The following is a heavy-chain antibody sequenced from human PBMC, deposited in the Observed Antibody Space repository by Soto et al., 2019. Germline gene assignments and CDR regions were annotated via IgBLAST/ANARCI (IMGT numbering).Heavy chain of an antibody. D-gene: IGHD6-13*01. CDR1: GVTFSTYA. Sequence: GASVKVSCKASGVTFSTYAISWVRQAPGQGLEWMGGVIPIFGTANYAQKFQGRVTITADVSTRTAYIELSSLRSEDTAVYYCATERRPQSSWRGPFAYWGQGTLVTVSS. V-gene: IGHV1-69*13. CDR2: VIPIFGTA. CDR3: ATERRPQSSWRGPFAY. J-gene: IGHJ4*02.